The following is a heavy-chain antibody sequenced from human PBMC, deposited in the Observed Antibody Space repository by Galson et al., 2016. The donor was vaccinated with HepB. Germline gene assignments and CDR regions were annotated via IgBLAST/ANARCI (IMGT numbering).Heavy chain of an antibody. CDR3: ARGTGTGGYFDY. J-gene: IGHJ4*02. V-gene: IGHV1-46*01. CDR1: GYTFTSYY. D-gene: IGHD3/OR15-3a*01. Sequence: SVKVSCKASGYTFTSYYMHWVRQAPGQGLEWMGIINPSGGSTSYAQKFQGRVTVTRDTSMSTVYMELSSLRSEDTAVYYCARGTGTGGYFDYWGQGTLVTVSS. CDR2: INPSGGST.